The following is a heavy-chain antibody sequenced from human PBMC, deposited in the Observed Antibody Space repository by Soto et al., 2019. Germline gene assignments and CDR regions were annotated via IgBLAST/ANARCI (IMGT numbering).Heavy chain of an antibody. CDR3: AKDLGDTTMVGFDY. Sequence: GGSLRLSCAASGFTFSSYAMSWVRQAPGKGLEWVSGISASGGSTYYADSVKGRFTISRDNSKNTLYLQMNSLRAEDTAVYYCAKDLGDTTMVGFDYWGQGTLVTVSS. D-gene: IGHD5-18*01. V-gene: IGHV3-23*01. J-gene: IGHJ4*02. CDR2: ISASGGST. CDR1: GFTFSSYA.